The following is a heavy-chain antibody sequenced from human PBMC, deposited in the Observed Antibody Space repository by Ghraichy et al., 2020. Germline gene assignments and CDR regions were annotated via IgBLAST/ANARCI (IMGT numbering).Heavy chain of an antibody. CDR3: ARDSDNWKEYYYGMDV. J-gene: IGHJ6*02. V-gene: IGHV4-59*01. CDR2: IYYSGST. Sequence: SETLSLTCTVSGGSISSYYWIWIRQPPGKGLEWIGYIYYSGSTNYNPSLKSRVTISVDTSKNQFSLKLSSVTAADTAVYYCARDSDNWKEYYYGMDVWGQGTTVTVSS. D-gene: IGHD1-20*01. CDR1: GGSISSYY.